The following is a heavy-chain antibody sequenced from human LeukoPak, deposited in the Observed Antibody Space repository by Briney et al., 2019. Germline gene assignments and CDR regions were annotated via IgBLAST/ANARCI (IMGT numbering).Heavy chain of an antibody. CDR2: IKQDGSEK. J-gene: IGHJ4*02. CDR3: ARDFRPQDEGDGYNSQIFDY. V-gene: IGHV3-7*01. D-gene: IGHD5-24*01. Sequence: GGSLRLSCAASGFTFSSYWMGWVRQAPGKGLEWVANIKQDGSEKYYVDSVKGRFTISRDNAKNSLYLQMNSLRAEDTAVYYCARDFRPQDEGDGYNSQIFDYWGQGALVTVSS. CDR1: GFTFSSYW.